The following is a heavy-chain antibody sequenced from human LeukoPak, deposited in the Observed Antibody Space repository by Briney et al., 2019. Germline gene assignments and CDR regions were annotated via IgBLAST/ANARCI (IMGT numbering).Heavy chain of an antibody. Sequence: PSETLSLTCAVSGGSISTYYGSWIRQPPGKGLEWIGYIHYSGSSNYNPSLKSRVTISVDASKNQFSLKLSSVTAADTAVYYCARFASSWDYYMDVWGNGTTVTISS. CDR3: ARFASSWDYYMDV. CDR2: IHYSGSS. D-gene: IGHD1-26*01. CDR1: GGSISTYY. J-gene: IGHJ6*03. V-gene: IGHV4-59*08.